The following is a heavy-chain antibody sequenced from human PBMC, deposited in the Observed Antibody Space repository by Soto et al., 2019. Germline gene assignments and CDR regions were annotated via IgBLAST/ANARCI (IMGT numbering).Heavy chain of an antibody. CDR1: GFTFSSYG. CDR2: ISYDGSNK. J-gene: IGHJ6*02. CDR3: AKGGSSGYYSFYGMDV. V-gene: IGHV3-30*18. D-gene: IGHD3-22*01. Sequence: VGSLRLSCAASGFTFSSYGMHWVRQAPGKGLEWVAVISYDGSNKYYADSVKGRFTISRDNSKNTLYLQMNSLRAEDTAVYYCAKGGSSGYYSFYGMDVWGQGTTVTVSS.